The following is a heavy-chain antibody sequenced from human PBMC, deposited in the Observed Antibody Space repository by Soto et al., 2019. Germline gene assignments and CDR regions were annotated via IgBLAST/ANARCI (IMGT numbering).Heavy chain of an antibody. V-gene: IGHV4-34*01. CDR2: INLGGST. CDR1: GGSFSGYF. J-gene: IGHJ4*02. CDR3: ARAPRGYGDRYYFDY. Sequence: SETLSLTCAVSGGSFSGYFWSWSLQPPWKGLEWIGEINLGGSTNYNPSLKSRVTISVDASKNQFSLELRSVTAADTAVYYCARAPRGYGDRYYFDYWGLGTLVTVSS. D-gene: IGHD4-17*01.